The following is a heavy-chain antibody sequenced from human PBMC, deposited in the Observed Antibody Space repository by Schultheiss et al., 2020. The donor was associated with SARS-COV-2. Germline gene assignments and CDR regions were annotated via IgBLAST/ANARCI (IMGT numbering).Heavy chain of an antibody. J-gene: IGHJ4*02. CDR3: ARDLGTGGLSYYFDY. D-gene: IGHD3-16*01. CDR2: IYYSGST. V-gene: IGHV4-30-4*07. Sequence: SETLSLTCAVSGDSISSGGYSWRWIRQSPGKDRECIGYIYYSGSTYYNPSLKSRVTISVDTSKNQFSLKLSSVTAADTAAYYCARDLGTGGLSYYFDYWGQGSLVTVSS. CDR1: GDSISSGGYS.